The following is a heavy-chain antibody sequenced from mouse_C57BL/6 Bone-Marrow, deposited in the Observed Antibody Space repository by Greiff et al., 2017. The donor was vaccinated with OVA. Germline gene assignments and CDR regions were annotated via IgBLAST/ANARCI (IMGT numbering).Heavy chain of an antibody. V-gene: IGHV5-9*01. J-gene: IGHJ1*03. D-gene: IGHD1-1*01. Sequence: EVKLMESGGGLVKPGGSLKLSCAASGFTFSSYTMSWVRQTPEKRLEWVATISGGGGNTYYPDSVKGRFTISRDNAKNTLYLQMSSLRSEDTALYYCARDYYGSSLYWYFDVWGTGTTVTVSS. CDR2: ISGGGGNT. CDR3: ARDYYGSSLYWYFDV. CDR1: GFTFSSYT.